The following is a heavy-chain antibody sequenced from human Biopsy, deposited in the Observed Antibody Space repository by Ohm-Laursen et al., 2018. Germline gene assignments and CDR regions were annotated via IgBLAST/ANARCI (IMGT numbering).Heavy chain of an antibody. D-gene: IGHD2/OR15-2a*01. CDR3: ARATNSTGWPYYYFYGMDV. J-gene: IGHJ6*02. CDR2: IYNSGST. V-gene: IGHV4-59*01. Sequence: SETLSLTCTVSGGSIDFKYWTWIRQPPGKGLGWIGYIYNSGSTNYNPSLKSRVTISVAVDTSKSQFSLRLNSVTAADTAVYYCARATNSTGWPYYYFYGMDVWGQGTTVTVPS. CDR1: GGSIDFKY.